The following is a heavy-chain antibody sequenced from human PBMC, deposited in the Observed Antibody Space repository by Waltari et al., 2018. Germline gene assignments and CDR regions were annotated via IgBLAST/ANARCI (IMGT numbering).Heavy chain of an antibody. V-gene: IGHV1-8*03. Sequence: QVRLVQSGAEVKKPGASVKVSCKASGYTFTSYDINWVRQATGKGLEWMGWMNPNSGNTGYAQKVQGRVTITRNTSISTAYMELSSLGSEDTAVYYCARGRITFGGVLFYWGQGTLVTVSS. CDR3: ARGRITFGGVLFY. D-gene: IGHD3-16*01. CDR1: GYTFTSYD. CDR2: MNPNSGNT. J-gene: IGHJ4*02.